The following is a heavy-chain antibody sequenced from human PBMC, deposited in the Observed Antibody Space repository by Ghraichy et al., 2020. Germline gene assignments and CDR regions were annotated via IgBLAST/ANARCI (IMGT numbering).Heavy chain of an antibody. CDR2: TYYRSKWYN. D-gene: IGHD6-13*01. CDR1: GDSVSSNSAA. J-gene: IGHJ6*02. V-gene: IGHV6-1*01. Sequence: SKTLSLTCAISGDSVSSNSAAWNWIRQSPSRGLEWLGRTYYRSKWYNDYAVSVKSRITINPDTSKNQFSLQLNSVTPEDTAVYYCARALFPQYSSSWYYYYGMDVWGQGTTVTVSS. CDR3: ARALFPQYSSSWYYYYGMDV.